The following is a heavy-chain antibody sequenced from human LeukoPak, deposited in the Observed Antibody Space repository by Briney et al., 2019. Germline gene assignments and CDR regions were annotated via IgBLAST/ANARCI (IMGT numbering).Heavy chain of an antibody. V-gene: IGHV3-48*04. CDR3: AVQYDSSGYYPDAFDI. Sequence: GGSLRLSCAASGFTFSNHWMTWVRQAPGKGLEWVSYISSSGSTIYYADSVKGRFTISRDNAKNSLYLQMNSLRAEDTAVYYCAVQYDSSGYYPDAFDIWGQGTMVTVSS. D-gene: IGHD3-22*01. J-gene: IGHJ3*02. CDR2: ISSSGSTI. CDR1: GFTFSNHW.